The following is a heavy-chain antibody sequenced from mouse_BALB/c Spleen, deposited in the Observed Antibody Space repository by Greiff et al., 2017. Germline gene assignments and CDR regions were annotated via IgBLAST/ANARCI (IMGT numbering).Heavy chain of an antibody. Sequence: VQRVESGPGLVAPSQSLSITCTVSGFSLTSYGVHWVRQPPGKGLEWLGVIWAGGSTNYNSALMSRLSISKDNSKSQVFLKMNSLQTDDTAMYYCARDKNYGSRDRDYAMDYWGQGTSVTVSS. CDR3: ARDKNYGSRDRDYAMDY. CDR1: GFSLTSYG. D-gene: IGHD1-1*01. J-gene: IGHJ4*01. V-gene: IGHV2-9*02. CDR2: IWAGGST.